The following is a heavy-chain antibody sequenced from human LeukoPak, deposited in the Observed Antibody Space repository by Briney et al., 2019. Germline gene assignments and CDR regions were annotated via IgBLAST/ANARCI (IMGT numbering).Heavy chain of an antibody. D-gene: IGHD3-3*01. Sequence: PSETLSLTCAVYGGSFSGYYWSWIRQPPGKGLEWIGEINHSGSTNYNPSLKSRVTISVDTSKNQFSLKLSSVTAADTAVYYCARGRRGLRFLEWLNLPWFDPWGQGTLDTVSS. J-gene: IGHJ5*02. CDR2: INHSGST. CDR1: GGSFSGYY. V-gene: IGHV4-34*01. CDR3: ARGRRGLRFLEWLNLPWFDP.